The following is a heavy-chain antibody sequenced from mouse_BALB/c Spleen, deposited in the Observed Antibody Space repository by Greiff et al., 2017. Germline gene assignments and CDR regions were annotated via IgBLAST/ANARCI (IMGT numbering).Heavy chain of an antibody. CDR3: ARKTSYYRYDGWYFDV. V-gene: IGHV2-4-1*01. CDR2: IWSGGST. D-gene: IGHD2-14*01. J-gene: IGHJ1*01. Sequence: QVQLQQSGPGLVQPSQSLSITCTVSGFSLTSYGVHWVRQSPGKGLEWLGVIWSGGSTEYNAAFISRLSISKDNSKSQVFFKMNSLQADDTAIYYCARKTSYYRYDGWYFDVWGAGTTVTVSS. CDR1: GFSLTSYG.